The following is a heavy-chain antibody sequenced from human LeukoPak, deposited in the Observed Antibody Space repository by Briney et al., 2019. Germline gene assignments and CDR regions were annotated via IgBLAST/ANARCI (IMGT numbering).Heavy chain of an antibody. J-gene: IGHJ6*03. CDR3: ARPPLRYDGSGYYYYMDV. V-gene: IGHV4-39*01. CDR2: IYYSGST. CDR1: GGSISSSSYY. Sequence: SETLSLTCTVSGGSISSSSYYWGWIRQPPGKGLEWIGSIYYSGSTYYNPSLKSRVTISVDTSKNQFSLKLSSVTAADTAVYYCARPPLRYDGSGYYYYMDVWGKGTTVTVSS. D-gene: IGHD3-22*01.